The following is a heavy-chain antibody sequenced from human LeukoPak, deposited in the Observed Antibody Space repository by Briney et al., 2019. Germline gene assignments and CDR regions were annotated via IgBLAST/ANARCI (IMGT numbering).Heavy chain of an antibody. CDR2: IDGDGRTT. V-gene: IGHV3-74*01. D-gene: IGHD1-26*01. CDR3: ARNYNGMSC. Sequence: PGGSLRLSCVASGLTFTNYGMMWVRQAPGKGLVWVSYIDGDGRTTTYADSVKGRFTISRDNARNTLYLQMNSLRAEDTAMYYCARNYNGMSCWGQGTLVIVSS. CDR1: GLTFTNYG. J-gene: IGHJ4*02.